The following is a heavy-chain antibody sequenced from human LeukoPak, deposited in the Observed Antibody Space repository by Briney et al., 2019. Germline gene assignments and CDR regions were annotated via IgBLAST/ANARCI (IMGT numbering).Heavy chain of an antibody. CDR1: GGSISTSNYY. J-gene: IGHJ5*02. V-gene: IGHV4-39*01. D-gene: IGHD3-10*01. Sequence: PSETLSLTCTVSGGSISTSNYYWGWIRQPPGKGLEWIGSIYYSGSTYYNPSLKSRVTISVDTSKNQFSLKLSSVTAADTAVYYCARRKGITLNWFDPWGQGTLVTVSS. CDR3: ARRKGITLNWFDP. CDR2: IYYSGST.